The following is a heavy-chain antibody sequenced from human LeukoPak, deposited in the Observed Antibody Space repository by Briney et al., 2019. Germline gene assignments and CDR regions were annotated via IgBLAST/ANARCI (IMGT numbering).Heavy chain of an antibody. V-gene: IGHV3-21*04. CDR1: GFTFSSYS. D-gene: IGHD6-6*01. J-gene: IGHJ3*02. CDR2: ISSSGNYI. CDR3: ANHPGIAARYDAFDI. Sequence: GGSLRLSCAASGFTFSSYSMNWVRQAPGKGLEWVSSISSSGNYIYYADSVKGRFTISRDNSKNTLYLQMNSLRAEDTAVYYCANHPGIAARYDAFDIWGQGTMVTVSS.